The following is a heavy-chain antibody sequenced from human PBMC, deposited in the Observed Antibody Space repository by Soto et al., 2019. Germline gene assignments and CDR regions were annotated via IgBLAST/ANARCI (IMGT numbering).Heavy chain of an antibody. CDR2: IIPIFGTA. Sequence: SVKVSCKAFGGTFSSYAISWVRQAPGQGLEWMGGIIPIFGTANYAQKFQGRVTITADESTSTAYMELSSLRSEDTAVYYCAREYRSGDSSGYYHGPNWFDPWGQGTLVTVSS. V-gene: IGHV1-69*13. CDR1: GGTFSSYA. CDR3: AREYRSGDSSGYYHGPNWFDP. D-gene: IGHD3-22*01. J-gene: IGHJ5*02.